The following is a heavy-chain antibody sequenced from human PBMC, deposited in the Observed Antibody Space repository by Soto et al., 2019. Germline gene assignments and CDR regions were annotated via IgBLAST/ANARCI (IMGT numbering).Heavy chain of an antibody. Sequence: QLQLQESGPGLVKPSETLSLTCSVSGGSISSSLYFWGCIRQPPGKGLEWIGSIYYSGSTYYNPSLKSRVTVSVDTSKNQFSLKLGSVTAADTALYHCARHPSGFWFDPWGQGTLVTVSS. J-gene: IGHJ5*02. CDR1: GGSISSSLYF. D-gene: IGHD6-19*01. V-gene: IGHV4-39*01. CDR2: IYYSGST. CDR3: ARHPSGFWFDP.